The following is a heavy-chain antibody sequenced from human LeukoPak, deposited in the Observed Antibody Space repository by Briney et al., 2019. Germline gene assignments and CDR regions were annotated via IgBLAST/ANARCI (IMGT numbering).Heavy chain of an antibody. J-gene: IGHJ4*02. Sequence: NPSETLSLTCTVSGGSISNYYWSWIRQPAGKGLEWIGRVYTSGSTNYNPSLKSRVTMSVDTPKNQFSLKLSSVTAADTAVYYCAREIRYCSGVNCYSFYDYWGQGTLVTVSS. V-gene: IGHV4-4*07. CDR1: GGSISNYY. D-gene: IGHD2-15*01. CDR2: VYTSGST. CDR3: AREIRYCSGVNCYSFYDY.